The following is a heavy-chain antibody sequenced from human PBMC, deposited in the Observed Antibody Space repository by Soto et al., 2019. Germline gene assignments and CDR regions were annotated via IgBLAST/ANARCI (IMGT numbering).Heavy chain of an antibody. Sequence: EVQLVQSGAEVKKPGKSLKISCKGSGYSFTSYWIAWVRQMPGKGLEWMGIIYPGDSDTRYSPSFQGQVTISADVSTSTAYLQWSSLRATDTAIYYCARRLDGSAYYLRDWGQGTLVTVSS. V-gene: IGHV5-51*03. J-gene: IGHJ4*02. D-gene: IGHD3-22*01. CDR2: IYPGDSDT. CDR1: GYSFTSYW. CDR3: ARRLDGSAYYLRD.